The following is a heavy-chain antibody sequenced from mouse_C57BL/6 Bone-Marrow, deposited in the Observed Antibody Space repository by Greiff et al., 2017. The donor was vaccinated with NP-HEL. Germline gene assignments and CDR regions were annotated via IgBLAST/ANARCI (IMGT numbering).Heavy chain of an antibody. D-gene: IGHD3-1*01. CDR1: GFTFSDYY. J-gene: IGHJ2*01. CDR3: ARDGLGGTLDY. CDR2: INYDGSST. V-gene: IGHV5-16*01. Sequence: DVQLQESEGGLVQPGSSMKLSCTASGFTFSDYYMAWVRQVPEKGLEWVANINYDGSSTYYLDSLKSRFIISRDNAKNILYLQMSSLKSEDTATYYCARDGLGGTLDYWGQGTTLTVSS.